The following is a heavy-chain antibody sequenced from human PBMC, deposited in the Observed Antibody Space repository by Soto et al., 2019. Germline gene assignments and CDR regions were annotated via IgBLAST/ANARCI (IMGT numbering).Heavy chain of an antibody. CDR1: GFTFSNYA. Sequence: EVHLLESGGDLVQPGGSLRLSCAASGFTFSNYAMSWVRQAPGKGLDWVSGISGSAASTFYADSVKGRFTISRDNSKSTLYLQMNSLRAEDTAVYYCAKWTGRYCSGGRCYLDDPFAYWGQGTLVTVSS. J-gene: IGHJ4*02. CDR3: AKWTGRYCSGGRCYLDDPFAY. CDR2: ISGSAAST. D-gene: IGHD2-15*01. V-gene: IGHV3-23*01.